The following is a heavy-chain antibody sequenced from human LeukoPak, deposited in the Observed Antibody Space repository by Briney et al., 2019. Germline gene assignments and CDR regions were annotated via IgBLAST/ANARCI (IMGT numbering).Heavy chain of an antibody. CDR3: GRDLRGGRRDSCSGGIGVVY. V-gene: IGHV5-51*01. CDR1: GSIFTSYW. Sequence: RGESLKISCKCGGSIFTSYWSSWVRQMPGKGLEWMGVIYPGDSNTKHSPPFQGQVTISADKSTSTDYLQWSSLKASDTAMYYRGRDLRGGRRDSCSGGIGVVYWGQGTLVTVSS. J-gene: IGHJ4*02. D-gene: IGHD2-15*01. CDR2: IYPGDSNT.